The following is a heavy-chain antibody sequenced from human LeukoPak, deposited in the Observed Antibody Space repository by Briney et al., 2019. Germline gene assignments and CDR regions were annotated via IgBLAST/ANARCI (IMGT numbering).Heavy chain of an antibody. CDR2: IYYSGST. D-gene: IGHD3-10*01. J-gene: IGHJ4*02. CDR3: ARLYGSGSYYFDY. V-gene: IGHV4-59*05. Sequence: SETLSLTCTVSGGSISSYYWSWTRQPPGKGLEWIGSIYYSGSTYYNPSLKSRVTISVDTSKNQFSLKLSSVTAADTAVYYCARLYGSGSYYFDYWGQGTLVTVSS. CDR1: GGSISSYY.